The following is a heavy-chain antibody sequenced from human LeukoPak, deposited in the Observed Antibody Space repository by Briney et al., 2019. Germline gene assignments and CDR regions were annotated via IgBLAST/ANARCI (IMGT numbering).Heavy chain of an antibody. CDR3: ARLYGDYVGAIDY. Sequence: PSETLSLTCTVSGGSISSGDYYWSWIRQPPGKGLEWIGYIYYSGSAYYNPSLKSRVTISVDTSKNQFSLKLSSVTAADTAVYYCARLYGDYVGAIDYWGQGTLVTVSS. CDR2: IYYSGSA. J-gene: IGHJ4*02. D-gene: IGHD4-17*01. V-gene: IGHV4-30-4*01. CDR1: GGSISSGDYY.